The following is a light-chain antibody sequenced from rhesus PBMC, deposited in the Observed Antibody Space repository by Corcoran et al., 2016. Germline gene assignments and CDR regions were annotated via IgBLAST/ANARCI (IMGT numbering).Light chain of an antibody. Sequence: DIQMTQSPSSLSASVGDTVTITCRASQGINNNLAWYQQRPGKAPKLLIYYVSTLQSGVPSRFRGSGSGTEFTLTISSLQPEDFATYFCQHAYSTPWTFGQGTKVEIK. CDR3: QHAYSTPWT. J-gene: IGKJ1*01. CDR2: YVS. V-gene: IGKV1-25*01. CDR1: QGINNN.